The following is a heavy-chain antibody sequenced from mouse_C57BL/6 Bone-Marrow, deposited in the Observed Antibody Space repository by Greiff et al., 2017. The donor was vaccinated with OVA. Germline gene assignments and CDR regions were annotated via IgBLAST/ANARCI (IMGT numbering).Heavy chain of an antibody. Sequence: VQLQQSGPELVKPGASVKISCKASGYSFTGYYMHWVKQSHGNILDWIGYIYPYNGVSSYNPKFKGKATLTVEQSSSTAYRELRSLTSEDSVVYYGARGGSTFLDYWGQGTTLTVSS. D-gene: IGHD1-1*02. V-gene: IGHV1-31*01. CDR1: GYSFTGYY. J-gene: IGHJ2*01. CDR3: ARGGSTFLDY. CDR2: IYPYNGVS.